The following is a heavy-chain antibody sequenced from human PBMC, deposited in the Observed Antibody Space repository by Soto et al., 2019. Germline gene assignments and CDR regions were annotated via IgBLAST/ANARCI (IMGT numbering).Heavy chain of an antibody. V-gene: IGHV3-73*02. J-gene: IGHJ6*02. D-gene: IGHD6-13*01. CDR1: GFTFSGSA. CDR3: TRLGSFYYYYCMDV. CDR2: IRSKANSYAT. Sequence: EVQLVESGGGLVQPGGSLKLSCAASGFTFSGSAMHWVRQASGKGLEWVGRIRSKANSYATAYAASVKGRFTISRDDSKNTAYLLMNSLKTEDTAVYYCTRLGSFYYYYCMDVWGQGTTVTVSS.